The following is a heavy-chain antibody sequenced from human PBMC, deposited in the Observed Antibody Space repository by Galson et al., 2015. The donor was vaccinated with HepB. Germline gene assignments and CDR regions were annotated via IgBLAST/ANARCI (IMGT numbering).Heavy chain of an antibody. D-gene: IGHD6-13*01. CDR2: ISAFNGNT. J-gene: IGHJ4*02. CDR1: GYTFSSYG. Sequence: SVKVSCKASGYTFSSYGLSWVRQAPGQGLEWMGWISAFNGNTNYAQNLQGRLIVTKDTSTNTAYMELRSLRSDDTAVYYCARVAAAETRPPYYFDYWGQGTLVTVSS. CDR3: ARVAAAETRPPYYFDY. V-gene: IGHV1-18*01.